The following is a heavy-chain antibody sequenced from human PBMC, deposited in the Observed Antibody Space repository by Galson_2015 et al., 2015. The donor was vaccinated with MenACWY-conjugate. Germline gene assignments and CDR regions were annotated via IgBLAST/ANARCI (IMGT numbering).Heavy chain of an antibody. D-gene: IGHD6-13*01. Sequence: QSGAEVTKPGESLQISCKASGYTFTGYYMHWVRQAPGQGLEWMGWINPNSGGTNYAQKFQGWVTMTRDTSISTAYMELSRLRSDDTAVYYCARAGYSSSWYLDHKGDSSNWFDPWGQGTLVTVSS. V-gene: IGHV1-2*04. J-gene: IGHJ5*02. CDR2: INPNSGGT. CDR1: GYTFTGYY. CDR3: ARAGYSSSWYLDHKGDSSNWFDP.